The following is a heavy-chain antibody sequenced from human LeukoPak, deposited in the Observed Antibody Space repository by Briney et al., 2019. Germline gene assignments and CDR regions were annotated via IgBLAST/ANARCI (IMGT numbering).Heavy chain of an antibody. J-gene: IGHJ4*02. CDR2: IIPILGIA. Sequence: GASVKVSCKASGGTFSSYAISWVRHAPGQGLEWMGRIIPILGIANYAQKFQGRVTITADKSTSTAYMELSSLRSEDTAVYYCASCGGYYDSRGLDYWGQGTLVTVSS. D-gene: IGHD3-22*01. CDR3: ASCGGYYDSRGLDY. V-gene: IGHV1-69*04. CDR1: GGTFSSYA.